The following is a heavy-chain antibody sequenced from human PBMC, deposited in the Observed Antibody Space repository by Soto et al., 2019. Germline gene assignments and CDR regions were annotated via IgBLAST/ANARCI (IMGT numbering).Heavy chain of an antibody. CDR1: GFTFSSHG. V-gene: IGHV3-48*01. CDR2: ISSTSSTK. CDR3: ARRITMVRGPYYYYGMDV. Sequence: GGSLRLSCDASGFTFSSHGMTWVRQAPGKGLEWVAFISSTSSTKNYADSVKGRFTISRDNTKNSLYLQMSSLRGEDTAVYYCARRITMVRGPYYYYGMDVWGQGTTVTVYS. J-gene: IGHJ6*02. D-gene: IGHD3-10*01.